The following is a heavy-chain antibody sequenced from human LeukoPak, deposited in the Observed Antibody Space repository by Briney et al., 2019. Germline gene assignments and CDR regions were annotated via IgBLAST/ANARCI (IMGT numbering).Heavy chain of an antibody. CDR3: AGTLYSGYGLGSLGAFDI. Sequence: GGTLRLSCAASGFTFSSYGMSRVRQAPGKGLEWVSLIYSSGDTYYADSVKGRFTISRDNSKNTLYLQMNSLRAEDTAVYYCAGTLYSGYGLGSLGAFDIWGQGTMVTVSS. V-gene: IGHV3-53*01. CDR2: IYSSGDT. J-gene: IGHJ3*02. CDR1: GFTFSSYG. D-gene: IGHD5-12*01.